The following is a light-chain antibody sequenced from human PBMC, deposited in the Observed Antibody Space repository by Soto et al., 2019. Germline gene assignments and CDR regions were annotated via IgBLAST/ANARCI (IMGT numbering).Light chain of an antibody. Sequence: IGLTKSQDTLSLSPGERATLSCRASQSVSSYLAWYQQKPGQAPRLLIYDASNRATGIPARFSGSGSGTDFTLTISSLEPEDFAVYYCQQRSNWPLTFGGGTKVDI. CDR2: DAS. CDR1: QSVSSY. V-gene: IGKV3-11*01. J-gene: IGKJ4*01. CDR3: QQRSNWPLT.